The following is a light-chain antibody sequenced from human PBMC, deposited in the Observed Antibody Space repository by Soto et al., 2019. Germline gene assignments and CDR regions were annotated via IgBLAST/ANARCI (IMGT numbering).Light chain of an antibody. CDR3: QQSNSFPIT. J-gene: IGKJ4*01. CDR2: AAS. Sequence: DIQMTQSPSSVSACLGDRVTITCRASHGISSWLAWYQQKPGNAPNLLIYAASSLQSGVPSRFGGSGSGTDFTLAINILQPEDFATYYCQQSNSFPITFGRGTKVDIK. CDR1: HGISSW. V-gene: IGKV1-12*01.